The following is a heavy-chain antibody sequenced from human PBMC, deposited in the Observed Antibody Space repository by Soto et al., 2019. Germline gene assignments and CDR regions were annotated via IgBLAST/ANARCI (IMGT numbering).Heavy chain of an antibody. V-gene: IGHV2-5*02. CDR3: AHRILRTVFGLVTTTAIYFDF. CDR1: GFSLTTSGVG. CDR2: IYWDDDK. Sequence: QITLNESGPTVVNPAETLTLTCTFSGFSLTTSGVGVGWIRQSPGKAPEWLALIYWDDDKRYSPSLKSRLTITKDTSKNQVVLTMASVDPADRATYYCAHRILRTVFGLVTTTAIYFDFWGQGTPVVVSS. J-gene: IGHJ4*02. D-gene: IGHD3-3*01.